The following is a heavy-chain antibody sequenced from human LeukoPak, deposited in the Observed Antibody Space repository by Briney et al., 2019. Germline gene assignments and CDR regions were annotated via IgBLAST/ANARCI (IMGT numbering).Heavy chain of an antibody. D-gene: IGHD3-22*01. CDR2: INHSGST. CDR3: ARRWLERNPTPYWYFDL. Sequence: SETLSLTCAVYGGSFSGYYWSWIRQPPGKGLEWIGEINHSGSTNYNPSPKSRVTISVDTSKNQFSLKLSSVTAADTAVYYCARRWLERNPTPYWYFDLWGRGTLVTVSS. J-gene: IGHJ2*01. V-gene: IGHV4-34*01. CDR1: GGSFSGYY.